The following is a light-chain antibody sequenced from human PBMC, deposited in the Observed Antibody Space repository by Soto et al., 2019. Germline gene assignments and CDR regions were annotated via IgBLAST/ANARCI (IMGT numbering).Light chain of an antibody. Sequence: EIVLTQSPATLSLSPGERATLSCGATQTISSSLAWYQQKPGQAPRLLIYDASRRAAGIPARFSGSGSGTDFTLTISRLEPEDFAVYYCQQRTNWPPEVTFGQGTKLEIK. CDR2: DAS. J-gene: IGKJ2*01. CDR1: QTISSS. V-gene: IGKV3-11*01. CDR3: QQRTNWPPEVT.